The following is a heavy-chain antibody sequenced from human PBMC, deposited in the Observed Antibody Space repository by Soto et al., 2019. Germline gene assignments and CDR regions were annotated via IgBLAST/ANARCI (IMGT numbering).Heavy chain of an antibody. J-gene: IGHJ5*02. CDR2: IYYSGST. CDR3: ARGSYYDSSGYYGP. V-gene: IGHV4-31*03. Sequence: QVQLQESGPGLVKPSQTLSLTCTVSGGSISSGGYYWSWIRQHPGKGLEWIGYIYYSGSTYYNPSLKSRVTISFATSKNQSSLKLSSVTAEDTAVYYCARGSYYDSSGYYGPWGQGTLVTVSS. D-gene: IGHD3-22*01. CDR1: GGSISSGGYY.